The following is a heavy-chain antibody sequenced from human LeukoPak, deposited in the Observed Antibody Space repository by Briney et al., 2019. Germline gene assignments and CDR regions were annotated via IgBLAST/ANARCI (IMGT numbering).Heavy chain of an antibody. CDR2: IIPIFGTA. CDR1: GYTFTSYG. D-gene: IGHD3-22*01. CDR3: ARERPDSSGYPFFDY. Sequence: ASVKVSCKASGYTFTSYGISWVRQAPGQGLEWMGGIIPIFGTANYAQKFQGRVTITADKSTSTAYMELSSLRSEDTAVYYCARERPDSSGYPFFDYWGQGTLVTVSS. V-gene: IGHV1-69*06. J-gene: IGHJ4*02.